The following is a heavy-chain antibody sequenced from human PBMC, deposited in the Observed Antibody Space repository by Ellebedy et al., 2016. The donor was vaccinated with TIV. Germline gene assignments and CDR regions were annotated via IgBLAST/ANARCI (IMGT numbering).Heavy chain of an antibody. CDR2: ITISGDAT. J-gene: IGHJ4*01. V-gene: IGHV3-23*01. CDR3: ATEVRPNDY. CDR1: GFTFSSHA. Sequence: GESLKISCVVSGFTFSSHAMTWVRQALGQGLEWVSSITISGDATYYADTVKGRFTISRDNSKNTLYLQMASLRAEDTAVYYCATEVRPNDYWGRGTLVTVSS.